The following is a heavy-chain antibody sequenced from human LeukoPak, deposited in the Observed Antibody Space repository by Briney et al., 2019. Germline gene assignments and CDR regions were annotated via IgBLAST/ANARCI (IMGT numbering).Heavy chain of an antibody. D-gene: IGHD2-8*01. Sequence: GGSLRLSCAASGFTFSSYSMNWVRQAPGKGLEWVSSISSSSSYIYYADSVKGRFTISRDNAKNSLYLQMNSLRAEDTAIYYCAKDSYSHNGIFDALDIWGQGTMVTVSS. V-gene: IGHV3-21*04. CDR2: ISSSSSYI. CDR1: GFTFSSYS. CDR3: AKDSYSHNGIFDALDI. J-gene: IGHJ3*02.